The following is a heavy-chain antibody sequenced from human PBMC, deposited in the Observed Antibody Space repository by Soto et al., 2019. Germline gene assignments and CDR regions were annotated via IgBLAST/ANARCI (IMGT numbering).Heavy chain of an antibody. CDR3: ATDLNWEHY. J-gene: IGHJ4*02. V-gene: IGHV3-7*04. CDR1: GFTFGTYW. D-gene: IGHD7-27*01. CDR2: IKPDGSER. Sequence: ESGGGLVPPGGSLRLSCEASGFTFGTYWMTWVRQPPGKGLECVADIKPDGSERYYVDSVKGRFTISRDNAKNSLYLHMNSLRAEDTAVYYCATDLNWEHYWGQGTLVTVSS.